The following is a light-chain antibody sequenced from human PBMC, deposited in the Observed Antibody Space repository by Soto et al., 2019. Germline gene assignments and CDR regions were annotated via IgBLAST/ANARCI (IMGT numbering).Light chain of an antibody. CDR3: QQYNSYSLT. CDR2: KAS. J-gene: IGKJ4*01. V-gene: IGKV1-5*03. Sequence: PMTQSRSTVYASVGDRVTITCRASQSISSWLAWYQQKPGKAPKLLIYKASSLESGVPSRFSGSGSGTEFTLTISSLQPDDFATYYCQQYNSYSLTFGGGTKVAIK. CDR1: QSISSW.